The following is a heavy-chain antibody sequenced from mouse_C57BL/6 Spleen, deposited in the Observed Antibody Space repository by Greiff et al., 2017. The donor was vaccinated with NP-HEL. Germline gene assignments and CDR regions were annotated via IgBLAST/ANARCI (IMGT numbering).Heavy chain of an antibody. CDR2: IWSGGST. J-gene: IGHJ4*01. Sequence: VQGVESGPGLVQPSQSLSITCTVSGFSLTSYGVHWVRQSPGKGLEWLGVIWSGGSTDYNAAFISRLSISKDNSKSQVFFKMNSLQADDTAIYYCARHGYAMDYWGQGTSVTVSS. V-gene: IGHV2-2*01. CDR1: GFSLTSYG. CDR3: ARHGYAMDY.